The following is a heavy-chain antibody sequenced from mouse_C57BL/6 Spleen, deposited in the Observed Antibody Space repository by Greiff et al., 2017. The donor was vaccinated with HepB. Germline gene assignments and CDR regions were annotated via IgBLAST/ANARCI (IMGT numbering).Heavy chain of an antibody. D-gene: IGHD1-1*01. V-gene: IGHV14-4*01. CDR3: TTDGSSYSWFAY. CDR1: GFNIKDDY. Sequence: EVQLQQSGAELVRPGASVKLSCTASGFNIKDDYMHWVKQRPEQGLEWIGWIDPENGDTEYASKFQGKATITADTSSNTAYLQLSSQTSEDTAVYYCTTDGSSYSWFAYWGQGTLVTVSA. J-gene: IGHJ3*01. CDR2: IDPENGDT.